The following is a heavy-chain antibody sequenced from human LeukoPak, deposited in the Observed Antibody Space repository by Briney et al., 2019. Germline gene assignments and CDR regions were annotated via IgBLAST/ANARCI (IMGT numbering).Heavy chain of an antibody. CDR1: GGSISSGGYS. V-gene: IGHV4-30-2*01. CDR3: ARWYSGSYYANAFDI. D-gene: IGHD1-26*01. J-gene: IGHJ3*02. Sequence: MPSQTLSLTCAVSGGSISSGGYSWSWIRQPPGKGLEWIGYIYHSGSTYYNPSLKSRVTISVDRSKNQFSLKLSSVTAADTAVCYCARWYSGSYYANAFDIWGQGTMVTVSS. CDR2: IYHSGST.